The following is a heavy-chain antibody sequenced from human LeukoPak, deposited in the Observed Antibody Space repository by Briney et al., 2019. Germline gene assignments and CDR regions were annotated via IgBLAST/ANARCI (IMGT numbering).Heavy chain of an antibody. Sequence: GGSLRLSCDASGFIFSDYYMSWARQAPGKGLEWVSFIFSSSTYIYYTDSVKGRFTISRDNARNSLHLQMDNLRAEDTGVYYCARDFYDGFALDYWGQGTLVTVSS. CDR1: GFIFSDYY. CDR3: ARDFYDGFALDY. J-gene: IGHJ4*02. D-gene: IGHD2/OR15-2a*01. V-gene: IGHV3-21*03. CDR2: IFSSSTYI.